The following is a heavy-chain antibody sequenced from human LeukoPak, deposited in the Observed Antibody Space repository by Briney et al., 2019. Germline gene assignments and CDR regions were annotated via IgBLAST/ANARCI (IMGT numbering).Heavy chain of an antibody. CDR1: GFTFSSYW. D-gene: IGHD3-16*01. Sequence: PGGSLRLSCAASGFTFSSYWMSWVRQAPGKGLEWVANIKQDGSEKYYVDSVKGRFTISRDNAKNSLYLQMNSLRVEDTAVYYCAKGRGFRVWDPWDNWGQGTLITVSS. CDR3: AKGRGFRVWDPWDN. CDR2: IKQDGSEK. V-gene: IGHV3-7*03. J-gene: IGHJ4*02.